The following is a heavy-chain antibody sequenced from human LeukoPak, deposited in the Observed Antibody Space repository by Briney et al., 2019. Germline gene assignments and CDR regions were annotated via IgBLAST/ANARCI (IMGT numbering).Heavy chain of an antibody. CDR2: INPSGGRT. J-gene: IGHJ6*03. CDR3: ARVPSITLVRGGQWYYYMDV. V-gene: IGHV1-46*01. Sequence: ASVKVSCKASGYTFTSYYIHWVRQAPGQGLEWMGLINPSGGRTNYEQKFQVRVTMTRDTSTSTLYMDLSSLRSEDTAVYYCARVPSITLVRGGQWYYYMDVWGKGTTVTISS. D-gene: IGHD3-10*01. CDR1: GYTFTSYY.